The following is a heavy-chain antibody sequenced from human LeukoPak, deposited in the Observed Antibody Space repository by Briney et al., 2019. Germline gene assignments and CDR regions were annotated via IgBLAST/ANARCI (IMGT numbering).Heavy chain of an antibody. J-gene: IGHJ4*02. CDR1: GFTFSSYG. D-gene: IGHD5-24*01. Sequence: QPGGSLRLSCAASGFTFSSYGMHWVRQAPGKGLEWVSAISGSGGSTYYADSVKGRFTISRDNSKNTLYLQMNSPRAEDTAVYYCAKGWLQFDYWGQGTLVTVSS. CDR2: ISGSGGST. CDR3: AKGWLQFDY. V-gene: IGHV3-23*01.